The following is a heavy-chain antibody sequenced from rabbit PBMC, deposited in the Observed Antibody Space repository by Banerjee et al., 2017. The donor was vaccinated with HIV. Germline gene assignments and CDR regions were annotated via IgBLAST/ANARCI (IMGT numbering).Heavy chain of an antibody. V-gene: IGHV1S43*01. J-gene: IGHJ4*01. CDR1: GLDFSSYS. D-gene: IGHD2-1*01. Sequence: QEQLKETGGGLVQPGGSLTLSCKASGLDFSSYSMNWVRQAPGKGLEWIGYIDPIFGSTYYASWVNGRFTISKSTSLKTVDLKMTSLTAADTATYFCVSYDDYGDRNLWGPGTLVTVS. CDR3: VSYDDYGDRNL. CDR2: IDPIFGST.